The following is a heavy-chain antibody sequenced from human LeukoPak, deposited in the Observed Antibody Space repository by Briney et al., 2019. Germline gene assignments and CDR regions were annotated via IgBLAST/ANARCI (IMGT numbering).Heavy chain of an antibody. CDR2: ISSSGSTI. V-gene: IGHV3-48*03. J-gene: IGHJ4*02. D-gene: IGHD5-18*01. CDR3: ARVGYSYGSYDY. Sequence: GGPLRLTCAASGFTFSSYEMNWVRQAPGKGLEWVSYISSSGSTIYYADSVKGRFTISRDNAKNSLYLQMNSLRAEDTAVYYCARVGYSYGSYDYWGQGTLVTVSS. CDR1: GFTFSSYE.